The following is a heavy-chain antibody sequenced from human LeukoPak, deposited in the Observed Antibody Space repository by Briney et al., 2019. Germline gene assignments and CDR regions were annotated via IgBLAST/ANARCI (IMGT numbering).Heavy chain of an antibody. Sequence: GGSLRLSCAASGFTFSSYWMHWVRHAPGEGLLWVSRINTDGSSTSYADSVKGRFTISRDNAKNTLYLQMNSLRAEDTAGYYCAIDAGDGYSYSYWGQGTLVTVSS. J-gene: IGHJ4*02. CDR2: INTDGSST. V-gene: IGHV3-74*01. D-gene: IGHD5-24*01. CDR1: GFTFSSYW. CDR3: AIDAGDGYSYSY.